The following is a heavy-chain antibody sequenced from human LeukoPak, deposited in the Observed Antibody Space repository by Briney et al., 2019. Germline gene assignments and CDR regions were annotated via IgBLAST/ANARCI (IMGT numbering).Heavy chain of an antibody. J-gene: IGHJ4*02. CDR1: GFTFSSYS. V-gene: IGHV3-21*01. CDR2: ISSSSSYI. CDR3: ARVSSSSADY. D-gene: IGHD6-13*01. Sequence: TTGGSLRLSCAASGFTFSSYSMNWVRQAPGKGLEWGSSISSSSSYIYYADSVKGRFTISRDNAKNSLYLQMNSLRAEDTAVYYCARVSSSSADYWGQGTLVTVSS.